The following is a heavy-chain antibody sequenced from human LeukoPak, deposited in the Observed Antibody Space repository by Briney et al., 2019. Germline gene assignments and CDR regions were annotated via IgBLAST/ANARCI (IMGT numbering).Heavy chain of an antibody. V-gene: IGHV4-34*01. CDR2: INHSGST. J-gene: IGHJ4*02. Sequence: SETLSLTCAVYGGSFSGYYWSWIRQPPGKGLEWIGEINHSGSTNYNPSLKSRVTISVDTSKNQFSLKLSSVTAADTAVYYCAKGWIREYYFDYWGQGTLVTVSS. CDR3: AKGWIREYYFDY. CDR1: GGSFSGYY. D-gene: IGHD5-18*01.